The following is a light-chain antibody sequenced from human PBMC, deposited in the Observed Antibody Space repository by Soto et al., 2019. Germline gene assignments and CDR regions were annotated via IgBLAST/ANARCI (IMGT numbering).Light chain of an antibody. J-gene: IGKJ1*01. CDR2: ATS. V-gene: IGKV3-20*01. CDR3: QQYKTSPWP. CDR1: QIVSSDY. Sequence: DIGLTQSPGTLSFSPGERALPSCSTSQIVSSDYLAWYQQKPGRAPMLLIYATSSRATGIPARFSGSGSGTDFTLTISRLEPEDFAVYFCQQYKTSPWPCGQGTTVEIK.